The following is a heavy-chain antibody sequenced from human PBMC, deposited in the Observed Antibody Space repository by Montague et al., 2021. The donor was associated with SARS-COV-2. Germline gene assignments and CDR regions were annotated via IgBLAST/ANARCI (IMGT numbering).Heavy chain of an antibody. Sequence: SLRLSCAASGFNFNSSDINWVRQAPGKGLEWVSYISTSGTLPSYMDSVKGRFTISRDKAKKSVYLQMDSLIAEDTAVYFCAREAVGYRHVYPYCCFDLWGQGTLVTVSS. D-gene: IGHD5-18*01. CDR3: AREAVGYRHVYPYCCFDL. CDR1: GFNFNSSD. CDR2: ISTSGTLP. V-gene: IGHV3-48*03. J-gene: IGHJ5*02.